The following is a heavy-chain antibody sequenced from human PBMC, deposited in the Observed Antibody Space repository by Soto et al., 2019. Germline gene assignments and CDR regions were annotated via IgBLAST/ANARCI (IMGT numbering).Heavy chain of an antibody. Sequence: QVQLQESGPGLVKPSETLSLTCTVSGGSISSYYWSWIRQPPGKGLEWIGYIYYSGSTNYNPSLKSRATISVDTSKKQFSLKLSSVTAADTAVYYCARVRGYSYGYGSFDYWGQGTLVTVSS. CDR1: GGSISSYY. V-gene: IGHV4-59*01. D-gene: IGHD5-18*01. CDR2: IYYSGST. J-gene: IGHJ4*02. CDR3: ARVRGYSYGYGSFDY.